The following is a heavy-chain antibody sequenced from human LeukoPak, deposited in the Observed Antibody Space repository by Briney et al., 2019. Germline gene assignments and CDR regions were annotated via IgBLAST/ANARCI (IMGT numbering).Heavy chain of an antibody. Sequence: PGGSLRLSCAASGFTVSSNYMSWVRQAPGKGLEWVSVIYSGGSTYYADSVKGRFTISRDNSKNTLYLQMNSLSAEDTAVYYCARDRPTYYYDSSGYPTEYYFDYWGQGTLVTVSS. J-gene: IGHJ4*02. CDR3: ARDRPTYYYDSSGYPTEYYFDY. CDR2: IYSGGST. CDR1: GFTVSSNY. D-gene: IGHD3-22*01. V-gene: IGHV3-66*01.